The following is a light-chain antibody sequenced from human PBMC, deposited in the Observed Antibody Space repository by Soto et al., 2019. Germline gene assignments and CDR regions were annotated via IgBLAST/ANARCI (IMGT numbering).Light chain of an antibody. V-gene: IGKV3-11*01. Sequence: EIVLTQSPATLSLSPGERATLSCRASQSVSGYLDWYQQKPGQAPRLLIYDGSHRAAGIPSRFSGSGSGTDFTLTISRLEPADFAVYYCQQRSNWLISFGPGKKVDIK. CDR3: QQRSNWLIS. J-gene: IGKJ3*01. CDR1: QSVSGY. CDR2: DGS.